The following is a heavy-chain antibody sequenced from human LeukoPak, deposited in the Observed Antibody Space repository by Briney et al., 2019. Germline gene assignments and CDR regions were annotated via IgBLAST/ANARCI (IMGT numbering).Heavy chain of an antibody. CDR2: IYPDDSRT. V-gene: IGHV5-51*01. Sequence: GESLKISCKGSGYSFPKSWIGWVRQMPGKGLEWMGIIYPDDSRTKYSPSFQGQVTMSVDKSISTAYLQWSSLKASDTAIYYCARPNYGSADYWGQGTLVTVSS. CDR3: ARPNYGSADY. D-gene: IGHD3-10*01. J-gene: IGHJ4*02. CDR1: GYSFPKSW.